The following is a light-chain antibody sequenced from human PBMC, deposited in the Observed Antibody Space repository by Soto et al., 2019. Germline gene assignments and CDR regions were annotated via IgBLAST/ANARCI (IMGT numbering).Light chain of an antibody. CDR1: QSISRY. CDR3: QQSYETPFT. J-gene: IGKJ3*01. Sequence: DIQMTQSPSSLSASVGDRVTVTCRAGQSISRYLNWYQQKPGKAPKFLIFAASSLQSGVPSRFSGGGSGTDFTLTISSLQPEDFATYYCQQSYETPFTFGPGTKVDIK. V-gene: IGKV1-39*01. CDR2: AAS.